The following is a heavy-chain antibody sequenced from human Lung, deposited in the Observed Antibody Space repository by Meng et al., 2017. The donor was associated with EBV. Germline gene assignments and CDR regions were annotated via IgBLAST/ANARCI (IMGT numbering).Heavy chain of an antibody. CDR1: GSSIRFGAYS. J-gene: IGHJ5*02. CDR3: AREYSSSSGLPGP. CDR2: IYDSGST. Sequence: VHLQGSGPGLVHPSQTLSLTCSISGSSIRFGAYSWSWSRQPPGKGLEWIGYIYDSGSTSYNPSLMSRVTISVDTSRNQFSLKLTSVTAADTAVYYCAREYSSSSGLPGPWGQGTLVTVSS. V-gene: IGHV4-30-4*08. D-gene: IGHD6-6*01.